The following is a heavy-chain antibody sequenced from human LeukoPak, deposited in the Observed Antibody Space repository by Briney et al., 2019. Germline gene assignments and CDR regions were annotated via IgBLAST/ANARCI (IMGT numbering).Heavy chain of an antibody. Sequence: ASVTVSCKASGYTFTIYDINWVRQAPGQGLGWMGWMNPNSGETGYAQKFQGRVTITWNTSISTAYMELSSLRSEDTAVYYCARGRAARTRRHGSNWFDPWGQGTLVTVSS. V-gene: IGHV1-8*03. J-gene: IGHJ5*02. CDR3: ARGRAARTRRHGSNWFDP. CDR2: MNPNSGET. D-gene: IGHD6-6*01. CDR1: GYTFTIYD.